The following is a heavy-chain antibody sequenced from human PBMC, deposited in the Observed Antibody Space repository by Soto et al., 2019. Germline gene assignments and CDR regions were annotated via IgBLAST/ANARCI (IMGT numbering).Heavy chain of an antibody. Sequence: GEALKISGKGSGYSFTSYWIGWVRQMPGKGLEWMGIIYPGDSDTRYSPSFQGQVTISADKSISTAYPQWSSLKAWDTAMYYCARLGYFSGGSCYSDRYYYYYGMDVWGQGTTVTV. CDR2: IYPGDSDT. J-gene: IGHJ6*02. CDR3: ARLGYFSGGSCYSDRYYYYYGMDV. D-gene: IGHD2-15*01. CDR1: GYSFTSYW. V-gene: IGHV5-51*01.